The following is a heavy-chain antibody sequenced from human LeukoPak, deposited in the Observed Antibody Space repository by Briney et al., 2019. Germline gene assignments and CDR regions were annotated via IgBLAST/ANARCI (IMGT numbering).Heavy chain of an antibody. D-gene: IGHD6-13*01. CDR1: GYSISSGYY. Sequence: PSETLSLTCTVSGYSISSGYYWGWIRQPPGKGLEWIGNIYHSGSTYYNPSLKSRVTISVDTSKNQFSLKLSSVTAADTAAYYCARAYSSSWYLNWFDPWGQGTLVTVSS. V-gene: IGHV4-38-2*02. J-gene: IGHJ5*02. CDR3: ARAYSSSWYLNWFDP. CDR2: IYHSGST.